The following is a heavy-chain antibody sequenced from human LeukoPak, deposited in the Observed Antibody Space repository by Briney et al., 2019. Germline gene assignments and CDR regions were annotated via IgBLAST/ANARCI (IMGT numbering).Heavy chain of an antibody. J-gene: IGHJ5*02. V-gene: IGHV1-8*02. CDR2: VTPNSGNT. CDR1: GYSFTAYN. CDR3: ARVLRYFDWFLESGGESWFDP. D-gene: IGHD3-9*01. Sequence: ASVKVSCKASGYSFTAYNIHWVRQSPGQGLEWMGWVTPNSGNTGYAQKFQGRVTMTRNTSISTAYMELSSLRSEDTAVYYCARVLRYFDWFLESGGESWFDPWGQGTLVTVSS.